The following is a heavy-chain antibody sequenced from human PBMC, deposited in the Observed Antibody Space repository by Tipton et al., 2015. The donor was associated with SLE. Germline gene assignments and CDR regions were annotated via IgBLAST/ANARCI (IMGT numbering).Heavy chain of an antibody. Sequence: LRLSCTVSGGSISSHYWSWIRQPPGKGLEWIGYIYYSGSTNYNPSLKSRVTISVDTSKNQFSLKLSSVTAADTAVYYCARGGITMVQGPFDYWGQGTLVTVSS. J-gene: IGHJ4*02. D-gene: IGHD3-10*01. V-gene: IGHV4-59*11. CDR3: ARGGITMVQGPFDY. CDR2: IYYSGST. CDR1: GGSISSHY.